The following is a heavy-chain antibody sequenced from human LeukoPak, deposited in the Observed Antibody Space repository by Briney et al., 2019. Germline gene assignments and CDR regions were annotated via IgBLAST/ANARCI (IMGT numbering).Heavy chain of an antibody. CDR3: AREQGYSSDGKYAFDI. J-gene: IGHJ3*02. Sequence: ASVKVSCKASGYTFTSYYMHWVRQAPGQGLEWMGIINPSGGSTSYAQKFQGRVTMTRDMSTSTVYMELSSLRSEDTAVYYCAREQGYSSDGKYAFDIWGQGTMATVSS. V-gene: IGHV1-46*01. CDR1: GYTFTSYY. CDR2: INPSGGST. D-gene: IGHD6-19*01.